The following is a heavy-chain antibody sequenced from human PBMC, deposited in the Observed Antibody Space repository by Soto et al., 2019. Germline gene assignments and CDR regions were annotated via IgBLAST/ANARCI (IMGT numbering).Heavy chain of an antibody. CDR1: GGSISSYY. CDR3: ARGTGYYFDY. CDR2: IYYSGST. Sequence: SETLSLTCTVSGGSISSYYWIWIRQPPGKGLEWIGYIYYSGSTNYNPSLKSRVTISVDTSKNQFSLKLSSVTAADTAVYYCARGTGYYFDYWGQGTLVTVSS. J-gene: IGHJ4*02. V-gene: IGHV4-59*01.